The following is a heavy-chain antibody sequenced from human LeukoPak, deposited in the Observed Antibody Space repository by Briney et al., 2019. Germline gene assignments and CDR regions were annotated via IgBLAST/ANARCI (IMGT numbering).Heavy chain of an antibody. D-gene: IGHD1-14*01. CDR1: GGSISSYY. Sequence: SETLSLTYTVSGGSISSYYWSWIRQPPGKGLEWIGYIYYSGSTNYNPSLKSRVTISVDTSKNQFSLKLSSVTAADTAVYYCARGPESRTSDAFDIWGQGTMVTVSS. CDR3: ARGPESRTSDAFDI. CDR2: IYYSGST. J-gene: IGHJ3*02. V-gene: IGHV4-59*01.